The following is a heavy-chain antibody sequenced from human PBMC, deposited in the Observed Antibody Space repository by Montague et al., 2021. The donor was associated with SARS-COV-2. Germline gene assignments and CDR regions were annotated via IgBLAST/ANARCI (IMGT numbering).Heavy chain of an antibody. V-gene: IGHV4-59*01. CDR2: IHYSGRT. Sequence: SETLSLTCTVSGASISSYYWSWIRQPPGKGLEWIAYIHYSGRTNSNPSLRSRVTMSVDTSKSQFSLKLSSVTAAATAGYYCSGVVYCSSSGGYTPYYMDVWGKGTTVTVSS. CDR1: GASISSYY. CDR3: SGVVYCSSSGGYTPYYMDV. D-gene: IGHD2-2*01. J-gene: IGHJ6*03.